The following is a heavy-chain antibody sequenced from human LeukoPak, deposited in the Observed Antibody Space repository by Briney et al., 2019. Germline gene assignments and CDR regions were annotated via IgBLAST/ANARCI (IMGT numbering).Heavy chain of an antibody. V-gene: IGHV3-48*02. Sequence: PGGSLRLSCAASGFTFSSYSMNWVRQAPGKGLEWVSHITASGTAMFYADSVKGRFTISRDNAKNSLYLQMNSLRDEDTAVYYCTSWGDTTAEYFQRWGQGTLVTVSS. CDR2: ITASGTAM. CDR3: TSWGDTTAEYFQR. J-gene: IGHJ1*01. CDR1: GFTFSSYS. D-gene: IGHD2-21*02.